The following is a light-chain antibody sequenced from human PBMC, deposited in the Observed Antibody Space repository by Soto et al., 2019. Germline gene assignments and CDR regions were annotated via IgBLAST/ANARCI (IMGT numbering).Light chain of an antibody. Sequence: QSALTQPASVSGSPGQSITISCTGTSSDVGGYNYVSWYQQHPGKAPKLMIYDVSNRPSGVYNRFSGSKSGNTASLTIAGLQAEDEADYYCSSYTSSGTVLFGGGTKVTVL. V-gene: IGLV2-14*01. CDR3: SSYTSSGTVL. CDR2: DVS. CDR1: SSDVGGYNY. J-gene: IGLJ2*01.